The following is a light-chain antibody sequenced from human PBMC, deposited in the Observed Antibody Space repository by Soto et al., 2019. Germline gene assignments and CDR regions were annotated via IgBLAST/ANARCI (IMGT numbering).Light chain of an antibody. V-gene: IGKV3-20*01. CDR2: GAS. Sequence: EIVLTQSPGTLSLSPGERATLSCRASPSISGNYLAWYQQKPGQAPRFLIYGASSRATGIPDRFSGSGSGTDFTLTISRLEPEDFAVYYCQQYGRPPRTFGQGTKVEIK. CDR1: PSISGNY. CDR3: QQYGRPPRT. J-gene: IGKJ1*01.